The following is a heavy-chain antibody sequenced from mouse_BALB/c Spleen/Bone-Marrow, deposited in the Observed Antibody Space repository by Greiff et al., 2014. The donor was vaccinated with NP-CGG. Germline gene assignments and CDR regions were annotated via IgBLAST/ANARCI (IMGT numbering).Heavy chain of an antibody. Sequence: VQLKQSGPELVKPGASVKMSCKASGYTFTSYVMHWVKQKPGQGLEWIGYINPYNDGTKYNEKFKGKATLTSDKSSSTAYMELSSLTSEDSAVYYCAPGQLGLRRNAMDYWGQGTSVTVSS. D-gene: IGHD3-1*01. J-gene: IGHJ4*01. CDR2: INPYNDGT. V-gene: IGHV1-14*01. CDR3: APGQLGLRRNAMDY. CDR1: GYTFTSYV.